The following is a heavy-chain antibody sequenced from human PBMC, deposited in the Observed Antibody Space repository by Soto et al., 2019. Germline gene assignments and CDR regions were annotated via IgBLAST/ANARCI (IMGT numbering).Heavy chain of an antibody. CDR2: MNPNSGNT. CDR1: GYTFTSYD. Sequence: QVQLVQSGAEVKKPGASVKVSCKASGYTFTSYDINWVRQATGQGPEWMGWMNPNSGNTGYAQKFQGRVTMTRSTSISTAYMELSSLRSYDKALDYCARAPREWGFDYLGTGTLVTVSS. J-gene: IGHJ4*02. D-gene: IGHD3-3*01. CDR3: ARAPREWGFDY. V-gene: IGHV1-8*01.